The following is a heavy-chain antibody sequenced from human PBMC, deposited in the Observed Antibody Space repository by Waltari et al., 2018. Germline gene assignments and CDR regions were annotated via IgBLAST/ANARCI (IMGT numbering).Heavy chain of an antibody. D-gene: IGHD3-22*01. CDR2: IYYSGST. J-gene: IGHJ4*02. V-gene: IGHV4-30-4*08. Sequence: QVQLQESGPGLVRPSQTLSLTCTVSGGSISSGDYSWSWIRQHPGKGPEWIGYIYYSGSTSYTPSLKRRVTISVNTSKNQFYLKLSSVTAADTAVYYCARRKDYYDLYFDYWGQGTLVTVSS. CDR3: ARRKDYYDLYFDY. CDR1: GGSISSGDYS.